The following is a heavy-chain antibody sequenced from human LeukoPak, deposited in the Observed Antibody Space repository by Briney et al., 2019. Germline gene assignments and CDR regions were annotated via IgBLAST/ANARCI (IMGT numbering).Heavy chain of an antibody. Sequence: TGGSLRLSCAASGFTFSTYSMSWVRQAPGKGLEWISYISGGSGTIYFADSVKGRFTISRDNARNSLYLQLNSLRAEDTAVYYCARGDLDMNDYWGQGTLVTVSS. CDR1: GFTFSTYS. CDR3: ARGDLDMNDY. D-gene: IGHD3-16*01. CDR2: ISGGSGTI. V-gene: IGHV3-48*01. J-gene: IGHJ4*02.